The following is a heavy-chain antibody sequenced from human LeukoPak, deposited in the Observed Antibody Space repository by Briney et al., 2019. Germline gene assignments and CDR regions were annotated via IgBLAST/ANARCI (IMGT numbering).Heavy chain of an antibody. CDR3: AKDLRYGSGSYPYYFDY. CDR1: GFTFSSYA. J-gene: IGHJ4*02. D-gene: IGHD3-10*01. CDR2: ISGSGGST. V-gene: IGHV3-23*01. Sequence: PGGSLRLSCAASGFTFSSYAMSWVRQAPGKGLEWVSAISGSGGSTYYADSVKGRFTISRDDSKNTLYLQMNSLRAEDTAVYYCAKDLRYGSGSYPYYFDYWGQGTLVTVSS.